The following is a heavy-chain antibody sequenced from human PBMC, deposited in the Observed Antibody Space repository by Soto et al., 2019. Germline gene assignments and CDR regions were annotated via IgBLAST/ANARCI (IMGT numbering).Heavy chain of an antibody. Sequence: QVQLVESGGGVVQPGRSLRLSCAASGFTFSSYGMHWVRQAPGKGLEWVAVISYDGSNKYYADSVKGRFTISRDNSKNTRYLQMNSLRAEDTAVYYCAKPGARIAVAGSFFDYWGQGTLVTVSS. CDR3: AKPGARIAVAGSFFDY. D-gene: IGHD6-19*01. CDR1: GFTFSSYG. CDR2: ISYDGSNK. J-gene: IGHJ4*02. V-gene: IGHV3-30*18.